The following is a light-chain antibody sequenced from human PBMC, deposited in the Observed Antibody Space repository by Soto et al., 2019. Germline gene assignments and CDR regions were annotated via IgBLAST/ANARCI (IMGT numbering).Light chain of an antibody. CDR2: LNSDGSH. J-gene: IGLJ3*02. CDR1: SGHSSYA. V-gene: IGLV4-69*01. Sequence: QAVVTQSPSASASLGASVKLTCTLSSGHSSYAIAWHQQQPEKGPRYLMKLNSDGSHSKGDGIPDRFSGSSSGAERYLTISSLQSEDEADYYCQTRGTGIWVFGGGTKLTVL. CDR3: QTRGTGIWV.